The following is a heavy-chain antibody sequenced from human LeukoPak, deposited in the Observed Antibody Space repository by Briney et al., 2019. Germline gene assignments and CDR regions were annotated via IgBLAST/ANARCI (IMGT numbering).Heavy chain of an antibody. Sequence: PGGSLRLSCAASGFTFSNAWMSWVRQAPGKGLEWVAVIWYDGSNKYYADSVKGRFTISRDNSKNTLYLQMNSLRAEDTAVYYCARIRYDDPEGYYYYGMDVWGQGTTVTVSS. CDR2: IWYDGSNK. CDR3: ARIRYDDPEGYYYYGMDV. CDR1: GFTFSNAW. V-gene: IGHV3-33*08. D-gene: IGHD3-16*01. J-gene: IGHJ6*02.